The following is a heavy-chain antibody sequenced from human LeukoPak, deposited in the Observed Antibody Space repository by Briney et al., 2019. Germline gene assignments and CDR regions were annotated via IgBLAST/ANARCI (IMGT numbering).Heavy chain of an antibody. D-gene: IGHD6-25*01. CDR1: GFTFSNFA. J-gene: IGHJ4*02. V-gene: IGHV3-23*01. CDR2: ISGSGATT. Sequence: PGGSLRLSRAVSGFTFSNFAMSWVRQAPGKGLEWVSAISGSGATTYYADSVKGRFTISRDNSKNTLYLQMNSLRADDTAVYFCAKRAANGQTYYFDYWGQGTLVTVSS. CDR3: AKRAANGQTYYFDY.